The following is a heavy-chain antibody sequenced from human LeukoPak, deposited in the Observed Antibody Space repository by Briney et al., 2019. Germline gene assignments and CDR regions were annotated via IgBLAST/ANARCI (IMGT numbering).Heavy chain of an antibody. Sequence: KPGESLKLSCKGSGYSFTSYWIGWVRQMPGKGLEWMGIIYPGDSDTIYSPSFQGQVTISADKSISTAYLQWSSLKASDTAMYYCARPHYDILTGYVYFDYWGQGTLVTVSS. V-gene: IGHV5-51*03. CDR3: ARPHYDILTGYVYFDY. D-gene: IGHD3-9*01. J-gene: IGHJ4*02. CDR2: IYPGDSDT. CDR1: GYSFTSYW.